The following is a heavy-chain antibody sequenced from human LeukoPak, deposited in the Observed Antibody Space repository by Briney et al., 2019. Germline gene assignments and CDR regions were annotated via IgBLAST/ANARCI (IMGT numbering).Heavy chain of an antibody. V-gene: IGHV4-38-2*01. CDR1: GYSIRSGNY. Sequence: SSETLSLTCAVSGYSIRSGNYWGWIRQPPGKGLQWIGSIYHSGSTYYNPSLKSRVTVSVDTSKNQFSLKLRSVTAADTAVYYCAGWFGELLPLFTYWGQGALVTVSS. CDR3: AGWFGELLPLFTY. J-gene: IGHJ4*02. D-gene: IGHD3-10*01. CDR2: IYHSGST.